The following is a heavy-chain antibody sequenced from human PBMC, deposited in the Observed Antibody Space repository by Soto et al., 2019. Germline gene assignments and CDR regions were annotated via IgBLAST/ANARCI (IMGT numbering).Heavy chain of an antibody. CDR1: GYTFTGYY. Sequence: GASVKVSCKASGYTFTGYYMHWVRQAPGQGLEWMGWINPNSGGTNYAQKFQGRVTMTRDTSISTAYMELSRLRSEDTAVYYCARDKNLGAPSYYGMDVWGQGTTVTVSS. D-gene: IGHD1-26*01. J-gene: IGHJ6*02. CDR3: ARDKNLGAPSYYGMDV. CDR2: INPNSGGT. V-gene: IGHV1-2*02.